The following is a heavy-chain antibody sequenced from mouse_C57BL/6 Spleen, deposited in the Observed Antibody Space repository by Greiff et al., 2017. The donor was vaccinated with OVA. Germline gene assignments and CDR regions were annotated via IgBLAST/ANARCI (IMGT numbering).Heavy chain of an antibody. J-gene: IGHJ2*01. D-gene: IGHD1-1*01. CDR2: INPNNGGT. Sequence: VQLQQSGPELVKPGASVKISCKASGYTFTDYYMNWVKQSHGKSLEWIGDINPNNGGTSYNQKFKGKATLTVDKSSSTAYMELRSLTSEDSAVYYCARRRYYVDFDYWGQGTTLTVSS. V-gene: IGHV1-26*01. CDR1: GYTFTDYY. CDR3: ARRRYYVDFDY.